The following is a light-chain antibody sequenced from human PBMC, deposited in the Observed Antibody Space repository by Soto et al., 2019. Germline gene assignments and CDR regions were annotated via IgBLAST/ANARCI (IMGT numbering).Light chain of an antibody. CDR1: QNISRY. Sequence: DIQMTQSPSSLSASVGDRVTITCRASQNISRYLNWYQHKPGKAPKLLIYAASSLQRGVPSRFSGSGSGTDFSLTISSLQPEDFATYYCQQSYSTPYTFGQGTKLEIK. V-gene: IGKV1-39*01. J-gene: IGKJ2*01. CDR2: AAS. CDR3: QQSYSTPYT.